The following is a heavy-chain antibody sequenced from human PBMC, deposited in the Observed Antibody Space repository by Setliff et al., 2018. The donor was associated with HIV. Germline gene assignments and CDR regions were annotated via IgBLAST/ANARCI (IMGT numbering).Heavy chain of an antibody. CDR1: GFLFNSYG. CDR3: ARWAWTLVRGVDY. Sequence: EASVKVSCKASGFLFNSYGVSWVRQAPGQGLEWMGWIRTYNGNTYYAQKFQGRVTMTADTSASTAYMELRSLTSDDTAVYYCARWAWTLVRGVDYWGQGTLVTVSS. V-gene: IGHV1-18*01. J-gene: IGHJ4*02. CDR2: IRTYNGNT. D-gene: IGHD3-10*01.